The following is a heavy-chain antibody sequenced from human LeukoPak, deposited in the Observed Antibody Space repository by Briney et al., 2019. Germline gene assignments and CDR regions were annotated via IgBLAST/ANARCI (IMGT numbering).Heavy chain of an antibody. CDR1: GGTFSSYA. J-gene: IGHJ3*02. CDR2: IIPIFGTA. D-gene: IGHD3-10*01. CDR3: ARDLGSNGAFDI. V-gene: IGHV1-69*05. Sequence: SVKVSCKASGGTFSSYAISWVRQAPGQGLEWMGGIIPIFGTADYAQKFQGRVTITTDESTSTAYMELSSLRSEDTAVYYCARDLGSNGAFDIWGQGTMVTVSS.